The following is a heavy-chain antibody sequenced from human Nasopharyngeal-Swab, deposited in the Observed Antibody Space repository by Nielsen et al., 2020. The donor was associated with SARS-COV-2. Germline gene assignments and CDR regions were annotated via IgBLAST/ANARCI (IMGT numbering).Heavy chain of an antibody. CDR2: ISGSGDTT. V-gene: IGHV3-23*01. CDR3: AKGAVGGAVAGTQYFQH. J-gene: IGHJ1*01. CDR1: GFTFSSYA. Sequence: GESLKISCAASGFTFSSYAMSWVRQAPGKGLEWVSSISGSGDTTYCADSVKGRFTISRDNSKNTLYLQLNSLRAEDTAVYYCAKGAVGGAVAGTQYFQHRGQGTQVTVSS. D-gene: IGHD6-19*01.